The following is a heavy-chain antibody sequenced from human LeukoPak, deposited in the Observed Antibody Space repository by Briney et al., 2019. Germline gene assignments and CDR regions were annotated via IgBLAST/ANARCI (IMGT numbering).Heavy chain of an antibody. CDR3: ARDTAGHNSFDN. CDR1: GYTFTGHY. J-gene: IGHJ4*02. D-gene: IGHD1-20*01. V-gene: IGHV1-2*02. Sequence: ASVKVSCKASGYTFTGHYMHWVRQAPGQGLEWMGWINPDGGGARLVPKFRGRVTMTRDTSITTAYMELSSLRSDDTAVYYCARDTAGHNSFDNWGQGTLVTVSS. CDR2: INPDGGGA.